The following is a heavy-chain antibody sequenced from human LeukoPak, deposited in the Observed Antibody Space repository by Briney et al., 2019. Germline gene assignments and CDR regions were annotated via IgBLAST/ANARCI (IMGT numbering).Heavy chain of an antibody. Sequence: PPETLSLTCSVSGGSISTSSHYWGWFRQPPGKGLEWIGSLYKSGSTYYNASLSGRATVSVDTSKNQFSLKLNYVTAADTAVYYCARDRLGDYDHSGYYDKWGQGTLVTVSS. CDR1: GGSISTSSHY. V-gene: IGHV4-39*02. D-gene: IGHD3-22*01. J-gene: IGHJ4*02. CDR3: ARDRLGDYDHSGYYDK. CDR2: LYKSGST.